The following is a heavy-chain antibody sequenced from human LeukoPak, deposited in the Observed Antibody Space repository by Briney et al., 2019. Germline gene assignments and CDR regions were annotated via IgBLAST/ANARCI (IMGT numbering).Heavy chain of an antibody. CDR1: GGSFSGYY. CDR2: IYYSGST. V-gene: IGHV4-34*01. Sequence: SETLSLTCAVYGGSFSGYYWSWIRQPPGKGLEWIGSIYYSGSTYYNPSLKSRVTISVDTSKNQFSLKLSSVTAADTAVYYCARRIRFLEWVNWFDPWGQGTLVTVSS. CDR3: ARRIRFLEWVNWFDP. J-gene: IGHJ5*02. D-gene: IGHD3-3*01.